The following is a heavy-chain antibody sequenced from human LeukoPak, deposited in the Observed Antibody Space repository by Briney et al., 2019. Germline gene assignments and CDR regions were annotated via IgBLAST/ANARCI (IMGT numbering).Heavy chain of an antibody. D-gene: IGHD4-11*01. CDR2: ISGSGGST. CDR1: GFTFSSSA. V-gene: IGHV3-23*01. CDR3: AKETTTYDN. Sequence: GGSLRLSCAVSGFTFSSSAMSWVRQAPGKGLEWVSAISGSGGSTYSADSVKGRFTISRDNSKNTLYLQMNRLRVEDTAVYYCAKETTTYDNWGQGTLVTVSS. J-gene: IGHJ4*02.